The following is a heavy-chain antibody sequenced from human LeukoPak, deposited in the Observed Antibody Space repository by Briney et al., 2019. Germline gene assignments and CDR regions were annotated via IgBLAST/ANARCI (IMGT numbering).Heavy chain of an antibody. Sequence: PGGSLRLSCAASGFTFSSYSMNWVRQAPGKGLEGVSSISSSSSYIYYADSVKGRFTISRDNAKNSLYLQMNSLRAEDTAVYYCARGKDTAMVTVDYWGQGTLVTVSS. CDR2: ISSSSSYI. CDR1: GFTFSSYS. CDR3: ARGKDTAMVTVDY. J-gene: IGHJ4*02. V-gene: IGHV3-21*01. D-gene: IGHD5-18*01.